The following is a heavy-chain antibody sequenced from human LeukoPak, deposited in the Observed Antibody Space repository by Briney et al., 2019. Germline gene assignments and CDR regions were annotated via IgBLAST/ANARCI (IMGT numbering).Heavy chain of an antibody. CDR1: GVSISSYY. V-gene: IGHV4-59*01. CDR3: ARAEYYFDY. CDR2: IYYSGST. D-gene: IGHD3-10*01. Sequence: SETLSLTCTVSGVSISSYYWSWIRQPPGKGLEWIGYIYYSGSTNYNPSLKSRVTISVDTSKNQFSLKLSSVTAADTAVYYCARAEYYFDYWGQGTLVTVSS. J-gene: IGHJ4*02.